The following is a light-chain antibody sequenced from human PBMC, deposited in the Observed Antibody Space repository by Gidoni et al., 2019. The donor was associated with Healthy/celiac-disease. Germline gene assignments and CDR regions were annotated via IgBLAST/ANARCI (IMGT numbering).Light chain of an antibody. J-gene: IGLJ2*01. CDR2: DVS. Sequence: QSALTQPASVSGSPGQSITISCTRTRSDVGGYNYVSWYQQHPGKAPKLMIYDVSNRPSGVSNRFSGSKSGNTASLTISGLQAEDEADYYCSSYTSSSTLVFGGGTKLTVL. V-gene: IGLV2-14*01. CDR1: RSDVGGYNY. CDR3: SSYTSSSTLV.